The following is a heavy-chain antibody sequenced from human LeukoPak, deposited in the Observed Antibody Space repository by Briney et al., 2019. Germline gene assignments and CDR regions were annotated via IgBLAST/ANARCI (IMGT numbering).Heavy chain of an antibody. Sequence: AASVKVSCKASGGTFSSYAISWVRQAPGQGLEWMGGIIPIFGTANYAQKFQGRVTITADESTSTAYMELSSLRSEDTAMYYCAREYNWNDVYYGMDVWGQGTTVTVSS. CDR3: AREYNWNDVYYGMDV. V-gene: IGHV1-69*13. CDR2: IIPIFGTA. J-gene: IGHJ6*02. D-gene: IGHD1-20*01. CDR1: GGTFSSYA.